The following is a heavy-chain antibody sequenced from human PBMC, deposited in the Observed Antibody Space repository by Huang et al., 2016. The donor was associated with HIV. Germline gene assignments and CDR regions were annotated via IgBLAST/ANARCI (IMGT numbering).Heavy chain of an antibody. CDR2: IHPIFGTT. CDR3: ARASGRIQLPGGYFDL. D-gene: IGHD1-1*01. J-gene: IGHJ2*01. CDR1: GGTFSSYA. Sequence: QVQLVQSAAEVKKPGSSVKVSCEACGGTFSSYAISWVRQAPGQGLEWMGGIHPIFGTTNYTQKFQGSVTITADESSSTAYMELRSLRSEDTAVYYCARASGRIQLPGGYFDLWGRGTLVTVSS. V-gene: IGHV1-69*01.